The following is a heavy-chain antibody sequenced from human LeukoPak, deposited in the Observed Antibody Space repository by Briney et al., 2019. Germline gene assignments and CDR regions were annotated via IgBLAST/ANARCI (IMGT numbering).Heavy chain of an antibody. CDR2: IIPILGIA. CDR3: ARSEMATMRPLDY. J-gene: IGHJ4*02. CDR1: GGTFSSYA. Sequence: GASVKVSCKASGGTFSSYAISWVRQAPGQGLEWVGRIIPILGIANYAQKFQGRVTITADKSTSTAYMELSSLRSEDTAVYYCARSEMATMRPLDYWGQGTLVTVSS. D-gene: IGHD5-24*01. V-gene: IGHV1-69*04.